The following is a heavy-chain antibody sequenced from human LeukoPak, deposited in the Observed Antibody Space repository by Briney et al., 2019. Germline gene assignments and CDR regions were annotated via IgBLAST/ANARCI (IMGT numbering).Heavy chain of an antibody. Sequence: PGGFLRLSCAASGFTFSSYGMSWVRQAPGKGLEWVSAISGSGGSTYDADSVKGRFTISRDNSKNTLYLQMNSLRAEDTAGYYCAKEMYSGSHGAFDIWGQGTMVTVSS. CDR1: GFTFSSYG. CDR3: AKEMYSGSHGAFDI. D-gene: IGHD1-26*01. V-gene: IGHV3-23*01. J-gene: IGHJ3*02. CDR2: ISGSGGST.